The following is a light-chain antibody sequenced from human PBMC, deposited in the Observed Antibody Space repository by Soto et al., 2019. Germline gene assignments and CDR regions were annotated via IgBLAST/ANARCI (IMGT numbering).Light chain of an antibody. CDR1: QSVGNN. CDR3: QQYGDWPLT. CDR2: AAS. Sequence: EIVLTQSPATLSVSPGERATLSCRASQSVGNNFAWYQQKPGQAPRLLIFAASTRATGVPARFSGSGSGTEFTLIISSLQSEDFGVYYCQQYGDWPLTFGGGAKVE. V-gene: IGKV3-15*01. J-gene: IGKJ4*01.